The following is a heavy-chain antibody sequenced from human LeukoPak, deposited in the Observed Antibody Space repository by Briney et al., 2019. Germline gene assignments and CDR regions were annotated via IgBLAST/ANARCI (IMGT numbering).Heavy chain of an antibody. CDR3: ARHGAAGPGGFDP. Sequence: KPSETLSLTCAVYGGSFSGYYWSWIRQPPGKGLEWIGSIYYSGSTSYNPSLMSRVTISVDTSKNQFSLKLSSVTAADTAVYYCARHGAAGPGGFDPWGQGTLVTVSS. CDR2: IYYSGST. CDR1: GGSFSGYY. V-gene: IGHV4-34*01. J-gene: IGHJ5*02. D-gene: IGHD2-15*01.